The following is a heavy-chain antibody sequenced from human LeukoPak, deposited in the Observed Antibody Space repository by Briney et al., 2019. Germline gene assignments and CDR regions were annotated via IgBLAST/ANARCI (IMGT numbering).Heavy chain of an antibody. V-gene: IGHV3-23*01. CDR3: AKGRQLLDP. D-gene: IGHD5-24*01. CDR1: GFTFSSYA. Sequence: GGSLRLSCTASGFTFSSYAMSWVRQAPGKGLEWVSSISGSSGMIDYADSVKGRFIISRDNSKNAQYLQMNSLRPEDSAVYYCAKGRQLLDPWGQGILVTVSS. J-gene: IGHJ5*02. CDR2: ISGSSGMI.